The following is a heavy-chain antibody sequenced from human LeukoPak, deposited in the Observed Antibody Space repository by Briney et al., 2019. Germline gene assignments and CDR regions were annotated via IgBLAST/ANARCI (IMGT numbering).Heavy chain of an antibody. CDR3: AKGMWDYVYDY. D-gene: IGHD3-16*01. Sequence: GGSLRLSCAASGFTFSSYAMSWVRRAPGKGLEWVSAISGSGGSTYYADSVKGRFTISRDNSRNTLYLQMNSLRADDTAVYYCAKGMWDYVYDYWGQGTRVTVSS. CDR2: ISGSGGST. CDR1: GFTFSSYA. J-gene: IGHJ4*02. V-gene: IGHV3-23*01.